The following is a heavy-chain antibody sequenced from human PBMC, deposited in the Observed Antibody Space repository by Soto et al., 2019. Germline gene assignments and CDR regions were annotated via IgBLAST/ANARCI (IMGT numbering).Heavy chain of an antibody. Sequence: QVQLVESGGGVVQPGGSLRLSCGDSGDSDFLFSGYTMHWVRQAPGKGLEWVALISNDGRTKYYADSVKGRFTISRDNSKSTMFLQMSSLNADDTAVYYCAKDCVVVVPAAGKAYCMDVWGQGTTVTVSS. CDR1: GDSDFLFSGYT. CDR2: ISNDGRTK. V-gene: IGHV3-30-3*01. CDR3: AKDCVVVVPAAGKAYCMDV. J-gene: IGHJ6*02. D-gene: IGHD2-2*01.